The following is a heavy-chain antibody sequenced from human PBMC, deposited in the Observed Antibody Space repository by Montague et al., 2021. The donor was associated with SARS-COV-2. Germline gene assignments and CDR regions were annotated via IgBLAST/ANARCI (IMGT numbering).Heavy chain of an antibody. CDR1: GGSISDYY. V-gene: IGHV4-59*01. CDR2: IYYNTGHT. J-gene: IGHJ4*02. Sequence: SETLSLTCSVSGGSISDYYWNWIRQPPGKGLEWIGYIYYNTGHTNYHPPLQSRVTISLDTSKNQFFLHLTSVTAADTALYFCARGTGYDYYFDCWGLGTLVTVSS. D-gene: IGHD5-12*01. CDR3: ARGTGYDYYFDC.